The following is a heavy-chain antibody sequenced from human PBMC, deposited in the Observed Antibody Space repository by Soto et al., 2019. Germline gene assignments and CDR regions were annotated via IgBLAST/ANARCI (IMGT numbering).Heavy chain of an antibody. CDR2: IYYIGST. Sequence: SETLSLTCAVFGGSFSGYYWSWIRQPPGKGLEWFVYIYYIGSTNYNPSLKSRVTISVDTSKNQFSLKLSSVTAADTAIYYCARDLKEYCSDGKCNWFDPWGQGTLVTVSS. D-gene: IGHD2-15*01. CDR1: GGSFSGYY. V-gene: IGHV4-59*01. J-gene: IGHJ5*02. CDR3: ARDLKEYCSDGKCNWFDP.